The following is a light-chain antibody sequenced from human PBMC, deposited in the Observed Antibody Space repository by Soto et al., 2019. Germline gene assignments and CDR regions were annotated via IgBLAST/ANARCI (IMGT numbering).Light chain of an antibody. V-gene: IGKV1-33*01. Sequence: DIQMTQSPSSLSVSVGDRVTITCQASQDISNYLNWDQQKPGKAPKLLIYDAANLETGVPSRFSGSGSGTDFTFTISSLQPEDIATYYCQQYDSLPQYTFGQGTKLEIK. CDR3: QQYDSLPQYT. J-gene: IGKJ2*01. CDR2: DAA. CDR1: QDISNY.